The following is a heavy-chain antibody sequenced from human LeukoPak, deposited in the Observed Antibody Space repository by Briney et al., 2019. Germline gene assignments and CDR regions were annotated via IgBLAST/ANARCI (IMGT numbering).Heavy chain of an antibody. J-gene: IGHJ4*02. Sequence: AGGSLRLSCAASGFTFSSYTMTWVRQAPGKGLEWVSAISGSGGSTYYADSVKGRFTISRDNSKNTLYLQMNSLRAEDTAVYYCARDGSDYGDYLRYWGQGTLVTVSS. CDR2: ISGSGGST. CDR1: GFTFSSYT. D-gene: IGHD4-17*01. CDR3: ARDGSDYGDYLRY. V-gene: IGHV3-23*01.